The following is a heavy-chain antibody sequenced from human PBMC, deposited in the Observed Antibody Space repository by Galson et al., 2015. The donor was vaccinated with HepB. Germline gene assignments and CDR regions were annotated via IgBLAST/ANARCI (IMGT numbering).Heavy chain of an antibody. CDR1: GSSFPNYW. CDR3: ARHKYTTSSGDY. V-gene: IGHV5-51*01. D-gene: IGHD6-6*01. J-gene: IGHJ4*02. CDR2: TCPGDSDT. Sequence: QSGAAVKKPGESLKISCTGSGSSFPNYWIGWVRQMPGKGLEWMGITCPGDSDTRYSPSFQVQVTISADKSTNTAYLQWSSLKASDTDMYYCARHKYTTSSGDYWGQGTLVTVSS.